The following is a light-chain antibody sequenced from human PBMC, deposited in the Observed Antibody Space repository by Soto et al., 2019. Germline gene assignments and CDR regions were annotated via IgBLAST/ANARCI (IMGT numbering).Light chain of an antibody. CDR1: SSDVGGYNF. V-gene: IGLV2-8*01. Sequence: QAVLTQPPSASGSPGQSVTISCTGTSSDVGGYNFVSWYQHHPGKAPKLIIYEVNKRPSGVPTRFSGSKSGNTASLTVSGLQAVDEADYYCNSYAGSNIYVFGTGTKVTVL. J-gene: IGLJ1*01. CDR3: NSYAGSNIYV. CDR2: EVN.